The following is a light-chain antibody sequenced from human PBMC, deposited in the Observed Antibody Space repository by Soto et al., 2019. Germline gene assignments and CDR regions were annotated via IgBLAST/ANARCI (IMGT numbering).Light chain of an antibody. V-gene: IGKV1-17*03. CDR1: QGITTF. CDR3: LQHNSYPYT. J-gene: IGKJ2*01. CDR2: GAS. Sequence: DIQMTQSPSAVSASVGDTVTVTCRASQGITTFLAWFRQRPGKVPERLIYGASSLQSGVPSRFSGRGSGTEFTLTISSLQPEDFGTYYCLQHNSYPYTFCPGTKVEIK.